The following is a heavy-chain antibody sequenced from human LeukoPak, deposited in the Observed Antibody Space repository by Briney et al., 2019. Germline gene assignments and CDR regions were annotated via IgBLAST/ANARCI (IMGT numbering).Heavy chain of an antibody. J-gene: IGHJ4*02. CDR2: IDQDGSVK. Sequence: GGSLRLSCAASGFTFSNYWMSWVRQAPGKGLEWVANIDQDGSVKYYVDSVKGRFTISRDNAKNSLYLQMNSLRAEDTAVYYCARDLSSLAPSFDNWGQRTLVTVSS. D-gene: IGHD6-19*01. CDR1: GFTFSNYW. CDR3: ARDLSSLAPSFDN. V-gene: IGHV3-7*04.